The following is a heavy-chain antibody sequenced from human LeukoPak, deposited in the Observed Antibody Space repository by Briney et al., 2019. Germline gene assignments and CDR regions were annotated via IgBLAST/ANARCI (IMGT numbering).Heavy chain of an antibody. CDR3: ARGFYYYGLDV. CDR1: GYTFTRYD. J-gene: IGHJ6*02. Sequence: ASVKVSCKASGYTFTRYDINWVRQAPGQGLEWMGWMNPNNGNTGYAQKFQGRVTMTRSTSIDTAYMELNTLTSDDVSAYYCARGFYYYGLDVWGQGTTVTVSS. CDR2: MNPNNGNT. V-gene: IGHV1-8*01.